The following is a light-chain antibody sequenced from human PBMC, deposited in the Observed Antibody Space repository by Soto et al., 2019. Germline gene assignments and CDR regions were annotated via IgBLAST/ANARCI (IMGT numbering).Light chain of an antibody. CDR1: QSTSSY. CDR3: KQYSSHST. V-gene: IGKV1-5*03. Sequence: DIQMTPSPSTLSASVVDRVTITCRASQSTSSYLAWYQQKPGKAPKLLIYQASSLENGVPSRFSGSGSGTEFSLTISSLQPDDFATYYCKQYSSHSTCGQGTKVDI. CDR2: QAS. J-gene: IGKJ1*01.